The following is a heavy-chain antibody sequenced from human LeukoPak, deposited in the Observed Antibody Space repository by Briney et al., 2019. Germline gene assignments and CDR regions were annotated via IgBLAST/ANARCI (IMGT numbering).Heavy chain of an antibody. J-gene: IGHJ6*03. CDR3: AREYLTVTTLGYYYYYYMDV. D-gene: IGHD4-11*01. Sequence: SETLSLTCAVYGGSFSGYYWSWIRQPPGKGLEWIGEINHSGSTNYSPSLKSRVTISVDTSKNQFSLKLSSVTAADTAVYYCAREYLTVTTLGYYYYYYMDVWGKGTTVTVSS. V-gene: IGHV4-34*01. CDR2: INHSGST. CDR1: GGSFSGYY.